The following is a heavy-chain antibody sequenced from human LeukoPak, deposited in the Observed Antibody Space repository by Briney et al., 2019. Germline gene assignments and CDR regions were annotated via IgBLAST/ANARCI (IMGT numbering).Heavy chain of an antibody. J-gene: IGHJ3*02. D-gene: IGHD3-22*01. CDR3: AKRYDRAPHDAFDI. V-gene: IGHV3-30*02. CDR1: GSTFSSYG. Sequence: GGSLRLSCAASGSTFSSYGMHWVRQAPGKGLEWVAFIRYDGSNKYYADSVKGRFTISRDNSKNTLYLQMYSLRAEDTAVYYCAKRYDRAPHDAFDIWGQGTMVTVSS. CDR2: IRYDGSNK.